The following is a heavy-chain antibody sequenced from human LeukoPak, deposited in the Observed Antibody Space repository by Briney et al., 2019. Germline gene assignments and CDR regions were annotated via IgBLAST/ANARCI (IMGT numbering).Heavy chain of an antibody. D-gene: IGHD3-10*01. J-gene: IGHJ6*02. Sequence: SETLSLTCTVSGGSISSGGYYWSWIRQHPGKGLEWIGYIYYSGSTYYNPSLKSRVTISVDTSKNQLSLKLSSVTAADTAVYYCARDSPRRGSGSKDYYGMDVWGQGTTVTVSS. CDR3: ARDSPRRGSGSKDYYGMDV. CDR2: IYYSGST. V-gene: IGHV4-31*03. CDR1: GGSISSGGYY.